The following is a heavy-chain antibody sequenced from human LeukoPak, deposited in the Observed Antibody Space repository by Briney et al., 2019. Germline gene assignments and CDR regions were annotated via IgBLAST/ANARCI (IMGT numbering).Heavy chain of an antibody. CDR3: ARQLYDYGDLYFDY. CDR1: GGSISSCSYY. V-gene: IGHV4-39*01. CDR2: IYYSGST. J-gene: IGHJ4*02. Sequence: PSETLSLTCTVSGGSISSCSYYWGWIRQPPGKGLEWIGSIYYSGSTYYNPSLKSRVTISVDTSKNQFSLKLSSVTAADTAVYYCARQLYDYGDLYFDYWGQGTLVTVSS. D-gene: IGHD4-17*01.